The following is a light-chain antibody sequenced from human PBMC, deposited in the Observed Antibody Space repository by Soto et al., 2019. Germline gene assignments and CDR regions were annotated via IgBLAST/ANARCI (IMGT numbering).Light chain of an antibody. Sequence: SYELTQPPSVSVAPGKTARITCGGNNIGSKSVHWYQQKPGQAPVLVIYYDSDRLSGIPERFSGSNSGNTATLTISRVEAGDEADYYCQVWDSSSDHPYYVFGTGTKVTVL. J-gene: IGLJ1*01. V-gene: IGLV3-21*04. CDR1: NIGSKS. CDR2: YDS. CDR3: QVWDSSSDHPYYV.